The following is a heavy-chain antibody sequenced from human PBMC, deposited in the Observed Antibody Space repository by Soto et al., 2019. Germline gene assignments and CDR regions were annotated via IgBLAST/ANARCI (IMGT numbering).Heavy chain of an antibody. D-gene: IGHD5-18*01. CDR1: GGSMSNYY. V-gene: IGHV4-30-4*08. CDR3: ARGRGYSYGLDP. J-gene: IGHJ5*02. Sequence: SETLSLTCTVSGGSMSNYYWSWIRQPPGEGLEWTGFISYSGTTSYSPSLKSRVAISLDTSKNQFSLSLNFVTAADTAVYYCARGRGYSYGLDPWGQGSLVTVSS. CDR2: ISYSGTT.